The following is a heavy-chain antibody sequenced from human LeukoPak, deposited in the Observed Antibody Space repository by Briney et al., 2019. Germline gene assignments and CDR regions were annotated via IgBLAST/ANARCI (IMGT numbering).Heavy chain of an antibody. D-gene: IGHD1-26*01. CDR3: ARETIGGSYPGPHDY. CDR2: ISPNSGDT. J-gene: IGHJ4*02. CDR1: GYTFTGYY. Sequence: ASVKVSCKASGYTFTGYYIHWVRQAPGQGLEWMGWISPNSGDTNYAQKFQGTVTMTRDTSISTAYMELSSLRSDNTAVYYCARETIGGSYPGPHDYWGQGTLVTVSS. V-gene: IGHV1-2*02.